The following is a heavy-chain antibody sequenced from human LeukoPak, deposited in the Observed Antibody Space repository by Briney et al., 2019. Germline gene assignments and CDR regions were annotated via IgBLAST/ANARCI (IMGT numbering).Heavy chain of an antibody. J-gene: IGHJ4*02. D-gene: IGHD3-16*01. CDR2: IPFDGTNK. V-gene: IGHV3-30*02. CDR3: ARDPNPVAGVNFDY. Sequence: GGSLRLSCAVSGFTFSSYGYGMHWVRQAAGKGLEWVAFIPFDGTNKYYAGSVKGRFTISRDNSKNTVYLQMNSLRDEDTAVYYCARDPNPVAGVNFDYWGQGSLVTVSS. CDR1: GFTFSSYGYG.